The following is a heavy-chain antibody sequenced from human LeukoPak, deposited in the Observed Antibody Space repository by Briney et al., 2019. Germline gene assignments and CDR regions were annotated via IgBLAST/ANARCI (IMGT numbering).Heavy chain of an antibody. CDR1: GGSISSSSYY. J-gene: IGHJ6*03. D-gene: IGHD6-19*01. CDR2: MYYSGNT. V-gene: IGHV4-39*02. Sequence: SETLSLTCTVSGGSISSSSYYWGWIRQPPGKGLEWIGSMYYSGNTYYNPSLKSRVTISVDTSKNHFSLKLNSVTAADTAVYYCARDQIAVADYYYYYMDVWGKGTTVTVSS. CDR3: ARDQIAVADYYYYYMDV.